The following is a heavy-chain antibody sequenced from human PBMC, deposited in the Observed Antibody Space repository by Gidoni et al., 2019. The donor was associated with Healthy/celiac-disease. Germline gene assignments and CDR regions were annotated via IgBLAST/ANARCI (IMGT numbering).Heavy chain of an antibody. CDR3: AREGSGSGAFDY. J-gene: IGHJ4*02. V-gene: IGHV3-30*01. D-gene: IGHD3-10*01. Sequence: RFTISRDNSKNTLYLQMNSLRAEDTAVYYCAREGSGSGAFDYWGQGTLVTVSS.